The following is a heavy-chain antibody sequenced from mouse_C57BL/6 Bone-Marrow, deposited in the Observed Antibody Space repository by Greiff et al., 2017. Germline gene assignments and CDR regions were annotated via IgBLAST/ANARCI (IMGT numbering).Heavy chain of an antibody. V-gene: IGHV1-26*01. Sequence: VQLQQSGPELVKPGASVKISCKASGYTFTDYYMNWVKQSHGKSLEWIGDINPNNGGTSYNQKFKGKATLTVDKSSSTAYMELRSLTSEDSAVYYCADSSGYAWGQGTLVTVSA. CDR2: INPNNGGT. CDR3: ADSSGYA. J-gene: IGHJ3*01. D-gene: IGHD3-2*02. CDR1: GYTFTDYY.